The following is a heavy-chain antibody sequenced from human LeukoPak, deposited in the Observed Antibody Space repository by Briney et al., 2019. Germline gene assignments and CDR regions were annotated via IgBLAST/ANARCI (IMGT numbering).Heavy chain of an antibody. J-gene: IGHJ4*02. D-gene: IGHD6-13*01. CDR3: ARDTKAAAIDY. CDR2: ISNDGSNK. CDR1: GFSFSDYG. V-gene: IGHV3-30*03. Sequence: GGSLRLSCAASGFSFSDYGIHWVRQAPGKGLEWVAVISNDGSNKNYADSVQGRFTISRGNSKNTLYLQINSLRAEDTAIHYCARDTKAAAIDYWGQGTLVTVSS.